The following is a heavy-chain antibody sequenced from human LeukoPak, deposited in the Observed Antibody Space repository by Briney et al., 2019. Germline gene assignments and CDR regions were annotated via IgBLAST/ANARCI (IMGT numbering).Heavy chain of an antibody. V-gene: IGHV4-39*01. Sequence: SETLSLTCTVSGGSISSSSYYWGWIRQPPGEGLEWIGSIYYSGSTYYNPSLKSRVTISVDTSKNQFSLKLSSVTAADTAVYYCARRSGYYDYWGQGTLVTVSS. J-gene: IGHJ4*02. CDR3: ARRSGYYDY. CDR1: GGSISSSSYY. D-gene: IGHD3-3*01. CDR2: IYYSGST.